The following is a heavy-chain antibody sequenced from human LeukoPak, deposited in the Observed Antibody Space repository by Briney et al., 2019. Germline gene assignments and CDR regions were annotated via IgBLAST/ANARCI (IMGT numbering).Heavy chain of an antibody. CDR3: ARDLQSSSGYYYVVGY. Sequence: HGASVKVSCKASGYTFTGYYMRWVRQAPGQGLEWMGWINPNSGGTNYAQKFQGRVTMTRDTSISTAYMELSRLRSDDTAVYYCARDLQSSSGYYYVVGYWGQGTLVTVSS. D-gene: IGHD3-22*01. CDR2: INPNSGGT. CDR1: GYTFTGYY. V-gene: IGHV1-2*02. J-gene: IGHJ4*02.